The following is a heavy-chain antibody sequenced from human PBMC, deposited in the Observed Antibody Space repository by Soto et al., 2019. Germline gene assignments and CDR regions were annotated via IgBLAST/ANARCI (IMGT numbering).Heavy chain of an antibody. CDR2: ISHSGST. J-gene: IGHJ5*02. Sequence: PSETLSLTCAVSGGSISSGGYSWSWIRQPPGKGLEWIGYISHSGSTYYNPSLKSRVTISVDRSKNQFSLKLSSVTAADTAVYYRARWLDPWGQGTLVTVSS. CDR3: ARWLDP. V-gene: IGHV4-30-2*01. CDR1: GGSISSGGYS.